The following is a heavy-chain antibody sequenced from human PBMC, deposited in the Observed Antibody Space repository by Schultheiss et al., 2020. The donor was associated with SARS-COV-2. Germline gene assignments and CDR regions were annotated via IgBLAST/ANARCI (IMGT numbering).Heavy chain of an antibody. Sequence: GESLKISCKGSGYSFTSYWIGWVRQMPGKGLEWMGIIYPGDSDTRYSPSFQGQVTISADKSISTAYLQWSSLKASDTAMYYCARHRRGFGELSYYYGMDVWGQGTTVTVSS. V-gene: IGHV5-51*01. D-gene: IGHD3-10*01. CDR3: ARHRRGFGELSYYYGMDV. CDR2: IYPGDSDT. CDR1: GYSFTSYW. J-gene: IGHJ6*02.